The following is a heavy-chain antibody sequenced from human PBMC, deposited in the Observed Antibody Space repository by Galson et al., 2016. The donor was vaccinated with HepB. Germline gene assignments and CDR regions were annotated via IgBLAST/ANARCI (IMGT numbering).Heavy chain of an antibody. J-gene: IGHJ4*02. CDR3: AKGRWDFDS. V-gene: IGHV3-30*18. CDR2: ISYDGKSE. CDR1: GFTFSTYG. Sequence: LRLSCAASGFTFSTYGMHWVRQAPGKGLEWVALISYDGKSESCADSVKGRVTISRDNSKNTLYLQMHSLRGEDTAVYYCAKGRWDFDSWGQGTLVTVSS. D-gene: IGHD5-24*01.